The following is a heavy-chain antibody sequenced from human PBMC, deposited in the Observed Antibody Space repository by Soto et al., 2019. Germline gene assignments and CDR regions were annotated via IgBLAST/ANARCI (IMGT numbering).Heavy chain of an antibody. V-gene: IGHV3-30-3*01. D-gene: IGHD6-19*01. CDR1: GFSFSTYA. CDR3: ARSIAVAGLDY. Sequence: LRLSCATSGFSFSTYAIHWVRQAPGKGLDWVAVISNDGSKRYYAQSVKGRFTISRDNSNNTVDLQMNSLRAEDTALYYCARSIAVAGLDYWGPGTLVTVSS. CDR2: ISNDGSKR. J-gene: IGHJ4*02.